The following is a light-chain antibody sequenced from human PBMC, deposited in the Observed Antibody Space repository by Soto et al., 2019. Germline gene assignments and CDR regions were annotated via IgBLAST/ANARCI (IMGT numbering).Light chain of an antibody. J-gene: IGLJ1*01. V-gene: IGLV2-14*01. CDR3: SSYTSSSTLV. CDR2: EVS. CDR1: SSDVGGYNY. Sequence: QSALTQPASVSGSPGQSITISCTGTSSDVGGYNYVSWYQQHPGKAPKLMIYEVSNRPSGVPNRFSGSKSGNTASLTISGLQAEDEDDYYCSSYTSSSTLVFGTGTKVTVL.